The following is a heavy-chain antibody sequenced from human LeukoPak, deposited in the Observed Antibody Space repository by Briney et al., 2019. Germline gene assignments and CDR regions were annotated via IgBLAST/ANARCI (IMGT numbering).Heavy chain of an antibody. Sequence: ASVKVSCKASGYTFTSYYMHWVRQAPGQGLEWMVIINSSGGSASYAQKFQGRVTMTRDTSTSTVYMELSSLRSEDTAVYYCARDLGHFPFDYWGQGTLVTVSS. J-gene: IGHJ4*02. CDR3: ARDLGHFPFDY. V-gene: IGHV1-46*01. CDR2: INSSGGSA. CDR1: GYTFTSYY. D-gene: IGHD3-3*02.